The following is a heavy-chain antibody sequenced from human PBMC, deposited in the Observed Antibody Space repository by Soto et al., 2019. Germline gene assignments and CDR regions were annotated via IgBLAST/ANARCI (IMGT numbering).Heavy chain of an antibody. CDR2: ISWDGGST. Sequence: EVQLVESGGVVVQPGGSLRLSCAASGFTFDDYTMHWVRQAPGKGLEWVSLISWDGGSTYYADSVKGRFTISRDNSKNSLYLQMNSLRTEDTALYYCAKGGIRATDYGDYFDYWGQGTLVTVSS. D-gene: IGHD4-17*01. CDR1: GFTFDDYT. CDR3: AKGGIRATDYGDYFDY. J-gene: IGHJ4*02. V-gene: IGHV3-43*01.